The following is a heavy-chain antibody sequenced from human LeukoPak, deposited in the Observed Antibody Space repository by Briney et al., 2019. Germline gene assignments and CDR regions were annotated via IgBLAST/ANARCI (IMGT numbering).Heavy chain of an antibody. V-gene: IGHV1-69*05. Sequence: GASVKVSCKASGGTFSSYAISWVRQAPGQGLEWMGGSIPIFGTANYAQKFQGRVTITTDESTSTAYMELSSLRSEDTAVYYCARVGDGCSSTSCYLLYWGQGTLVTVSS. CDR3: ARVGDGCSSTSCYLLY. CDR2: SIPIFGTA. D-gene: IGHD2-2*01. J-gene: IGHJ4*02. CDR1: GGTFSSYA.